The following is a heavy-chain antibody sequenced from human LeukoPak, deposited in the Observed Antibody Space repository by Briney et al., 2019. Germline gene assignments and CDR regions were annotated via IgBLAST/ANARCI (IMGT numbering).Heavy chain of an antibody. CDR1: GGSINTYY. CDR2: IYPSGTT. CDR3: ARETCSSASCYWDNWFDP. Sequence: SETLSLTCTVSGGSINTYYWNWIRQSAGKGLEWIGRIYPSGTTNCNPSLKSRVTISVDKSKNQFSLKLTSVTAADTAVYYCARETCSSASCYWDNWFDPWGQGTLVTVSS. D-gene: IGHD2-2*01. V-gene: IGHV4-4*07. J-gene: IGHJ5*02.